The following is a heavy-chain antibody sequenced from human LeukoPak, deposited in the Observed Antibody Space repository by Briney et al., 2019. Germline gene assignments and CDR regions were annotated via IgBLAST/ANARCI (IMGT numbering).Heavy chain of an antibody. CDR1: GYTFTAYY. J-gene: IGHJ6*03. CDR3: ARVEEGYGSGRRENYYYYYMDV. Sequence: ASVKVSCKASGYTFTAYYVHWVRQAPGQGLEWMGWINPNSGDTIYAQKFQGRVTMTRDTSISTAYMELSRLRSDDTAVYYCARVEEGYGSGRRENYYYYYMDVWGKGTTVTISS. CDR2: INPNSGDT. V-gene: IGHV1-2*02. D-gene: IGHD3-10*01.